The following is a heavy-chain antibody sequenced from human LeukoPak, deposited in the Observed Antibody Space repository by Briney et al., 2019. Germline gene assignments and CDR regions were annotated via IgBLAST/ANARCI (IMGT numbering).Heavy chain of an antibody. CDR1: GYNFNTYW. CDR2: IRPMNSDV. J-gene: IGHJ4*02. V-gene: IGHV5-51*01. D-gene: IGHD2-15*01. Sequence: GESLKISCKGSGYNFNTYWVAWVRQLPGKGLEWMGIIRPMNSDVRYSPSFQGQVTISADRSINTAYLQWSSLTASDTAMYYWEGPPSEKRVVPGVFYGGQEPQVPVS. CDR3: EGPPSEKRVVPGVFY.